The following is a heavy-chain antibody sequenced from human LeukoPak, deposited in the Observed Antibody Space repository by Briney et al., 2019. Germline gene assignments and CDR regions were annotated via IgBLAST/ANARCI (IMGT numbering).Heavy chain of an antibody. D-gene: IGHD2-15*01. J-gene: IGHJ5*02. Sequence: SVKVSCKASGCTFSSYAISWVRQAPGQGLELMGGIIPIFGTGNYAQKFQGRVTITADESTSTAYMELSSMRSEDTAVYYCARDGYCSGGSCYWFDPWGQGTLVTVSS. V-gene: IGHV1-69*01. CDR3: ARDGYCSGGSCYWFDP. CDR1: GCTFSSYA. CDR2: IIPIFGTG.